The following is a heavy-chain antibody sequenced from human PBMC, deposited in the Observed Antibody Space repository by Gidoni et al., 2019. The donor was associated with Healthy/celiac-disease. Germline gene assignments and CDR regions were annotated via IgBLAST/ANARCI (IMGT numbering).Heavy chain of an antibody. V-gene: IGHV3-21*01. D-gene: IGHD6-19*01. CDR2: ISSSSTYI. Sequence: EVQLVESGGGLVKPGGSLRRSGAASGFTFSSYSMNWVRQAPGKGLEWVSSISSSSTYIYYADSVKGRFTISRDNAKNSLYLQMNSLRAEDTAVYYCARDMYNSGWYSDYWGQGTLVTVSS. CDR1: GFTFSSYS. J-gene: IGHJ4*02. CDR3: ARDMYNSGWYSDY.